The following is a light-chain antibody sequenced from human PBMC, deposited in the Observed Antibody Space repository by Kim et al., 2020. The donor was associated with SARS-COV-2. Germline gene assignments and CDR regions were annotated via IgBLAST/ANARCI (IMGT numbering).Light chain of an antibody. Sequence: DIQMTQSPSSLSASVGDRVTITCRASQPIGNSFAWHQQKPGKAPNLIIYQASSLESGVPSRFRGSGSGTEFSLTISSLQPDDFATYYCQQYHTYFRTFGQGTKVDIK. CDR3: QQYHTYFRT. CDR1: QPIGNS. CDR2: QAS. J-gene: IGKJ1*01. V-gene: IGKV1-5*03.